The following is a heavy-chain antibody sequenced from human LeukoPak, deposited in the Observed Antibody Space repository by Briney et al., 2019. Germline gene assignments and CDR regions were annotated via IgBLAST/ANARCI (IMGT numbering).Heavy chain of an antibody. CDR2: IYYSGST. CDR1: VGSISSSSYY. J-gene: IGHJ4*02. CDR3: ASSYYDILTGYYPYFDY. V-gene: IGHV4-39*01. D-gene: IGHD3-9*01. Sequence: SETLSLTCTVSVGSISSSSYYWGWIRQPPGKGLEWIGSIYYSGSTYYNPSLKSRVTISVDTSKNQFSLKLSSVTAADTAVYYCASSYYDILTGYYPYFDYWDQGTLVTVSS.